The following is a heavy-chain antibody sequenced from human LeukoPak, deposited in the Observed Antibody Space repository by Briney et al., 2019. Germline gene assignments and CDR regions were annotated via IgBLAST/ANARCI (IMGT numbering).Heavy chain of an antibody. Sequence: GGSLRLSCAASGFIFSNYAMGWGRQAPGKGLEWVSSITGSGGNTYYADSVKGRFTFSRDNSKNTLHLQMNSLRAEDTAVYYCARNMGDYWGQGTLVTVSS. D-gene: IGHD2/OR15-2a*01. CDR3: ARNMGDY. CDR1: GFIFSNYA. CDR2: ITGSGGNT. V-gene: IGHV3-23*01. J-gene: IGHJ4*02.